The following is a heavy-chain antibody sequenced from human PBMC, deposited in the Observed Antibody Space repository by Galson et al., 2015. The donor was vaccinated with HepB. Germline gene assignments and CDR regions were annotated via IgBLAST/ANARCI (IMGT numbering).Heavy chain of an antibody. V-gene: IGHV5-51*01. Sequence: QSGAEVKKPGESLKISCKGSGYSFTSYWVGWVRQMPGKGLEWMGIIYPGDSDTRYSPSFQGQVSISADKSISTAYLQWSSLKASDTAMYYCATSVRKTGGYTYGGWRFDSWGQGTLVTVSS. CDR2: IYPGDSDT. J-gene: IGHJ4*02. CDR1: GYSFTSYW. CDR3: ATSVRKTGGYTYGGWRFDS. D-gene: IGHD5-18*01.